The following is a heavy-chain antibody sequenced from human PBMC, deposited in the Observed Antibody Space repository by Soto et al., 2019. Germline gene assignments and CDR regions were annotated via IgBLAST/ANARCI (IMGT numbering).Heavy chain of an antibody. CDR3: ARRRFGDYDHDY. V-gene: IGHV4-59*08. CDR2: IYYSGST. Sequence: SETLSLTCTVSGGSISSYYWSWIRQPPGKGLEWIGYIYYSGSTNYNPSLKSRVTISVDTSKNQFSLKLSSVTAADTAVYYCARRRFGDYDHDYWGQGTLVTVSS. D-gene: IGHD4-17*01. J-gene: IGHJ4*02. CDR1: GGSISSYY.